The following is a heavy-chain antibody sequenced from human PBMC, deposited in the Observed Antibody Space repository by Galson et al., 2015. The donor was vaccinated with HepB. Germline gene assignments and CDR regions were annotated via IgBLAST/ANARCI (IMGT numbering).Heavy chain of an antibody. D-gene: IGHD3-3*01. J-gene: IGHJ4*02. CDR1: GFTFSSYA. Sequence: SLRLSCAASGFTFSSYAMSWVRQAPGKGLEWVSAISGSGGSTYYADSVKGRFTISRDNSKNTLYLQMNSLRAEDTAVYYCAKRGCYDFWSGYYVDYWGQGTLVTVSS. CDR2: ISGSGGST. V-gene: IGHV3-23*01. CDR3: AKRGCYDFWSGYYVDY.